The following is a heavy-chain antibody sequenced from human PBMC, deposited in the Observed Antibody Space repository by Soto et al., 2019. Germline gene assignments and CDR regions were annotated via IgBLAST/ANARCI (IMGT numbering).Heavy chain of an antibody. J-gene: IGHJ5*02. CDR1: GYAFSSYW. Sequence: PGESLKISCQGSGYAFSSYWIAWVRQMPGKGLEWMGIIYPGDSDTRYRPSFQGQVTISVDKSITTAYLQWSSLKASDTAMYYCARGYCTATICDPWFDPWGQGTLVTISS. D-gene: IGHD2-8*02. CDR2: IYPGDSDT. V-gene: IGHV5-51*01. CDR3: ARGYCTATICDPWFDP.